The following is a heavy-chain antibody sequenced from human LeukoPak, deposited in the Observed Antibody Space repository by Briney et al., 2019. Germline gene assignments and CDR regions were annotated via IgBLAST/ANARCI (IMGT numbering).Heavy chain of an antibody. CDR1: GFTLSSYA. V-gene: IGHV3-23*01. D-gene: IGHD5-18*01. CDR2: ISGSGGST. J-gene: IGHJ6*03. CDR3: AKETAPNYYYYHRDV. Sequence: PGGSLRLSCAAPGFTLSSYAMGSVRQAPGKGLEWDSAISGSGGSTYYADSVKGRFTISRDNSKNTLYLQMNSLRAEDTAVYYCAKETAPNYYYYHRDVWGKGTTVTVSS.